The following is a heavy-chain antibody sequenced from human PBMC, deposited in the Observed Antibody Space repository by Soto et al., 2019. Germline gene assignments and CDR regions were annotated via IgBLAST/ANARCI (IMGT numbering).Heavy chain of an antibody. CDR1: GYTFTGYY. Sequence: GASVKVSCKASGYTFTGYYMHWVRQAPGQGLEWMGWINPNSGGTNYAQKFQGRVTMTRDTSISTAYMELSRLRSDDTAVYYCAREEDIVVVVAANNWLDPWGQGTLVTVSS. J-gene: IGHJ5*02. CDR2: INPNSGGT. V-gene: IGHV1-2*02. D-gene: IGHD2-15*01. CDR3: AREEDIVVVVAANNWLDP.